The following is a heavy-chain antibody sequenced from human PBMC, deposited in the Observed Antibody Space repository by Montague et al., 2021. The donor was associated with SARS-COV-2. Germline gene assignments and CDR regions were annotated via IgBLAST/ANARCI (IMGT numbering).Heavy chain of an antibody. CDR1: GFSLSTSGVG. Sequence: PALVKPTQTLTLTCTFSGFSLSTSGVGVGWIRQPPGKALEWLALIYWDDDKRYSPSLKSRLTITKDTSKNQVVLTMTNMDPVDTATYYCAHRRPGPGSYYFDYWGQGTLVTVPS. D-gene: IGHD3-10*01. CDR3: AHRRPGPGSYYFDY. J-gene: IGHJ4*02. V-gene: IGHV2-5*02. CDR2: IYWDDDK.